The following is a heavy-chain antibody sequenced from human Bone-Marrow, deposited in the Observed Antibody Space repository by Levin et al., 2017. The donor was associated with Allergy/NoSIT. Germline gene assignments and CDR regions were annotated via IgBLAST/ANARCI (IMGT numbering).Heavy chain of an antibody. CDR1: GDFSGNFF. CDR3: ARITWGSSGTYFDK. V-gene: IGHV4-4*07. CDR2: VYTDDST. D-gene: IGHD3-16*01. J-gene: IGHJ4*02. Sequence: PSETLSLTCTVSGDFSGNFFWSWIRQPAGKGLQWLGRVYTDDSTNYNPSLSGRVTLSRDASKNHFFLHLTSVTAADPAIYYCARITWGSSGTYFDKGGQGALVTVSS.